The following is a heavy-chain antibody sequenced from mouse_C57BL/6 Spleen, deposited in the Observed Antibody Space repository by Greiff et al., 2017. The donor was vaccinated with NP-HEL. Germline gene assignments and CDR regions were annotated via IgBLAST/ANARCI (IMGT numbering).Heavy chain of an antibody. CDR2: IHPNSGST. J-gene: IGHJ2*01. CDR1: GYTFTSYW. CDR3: ARDVYDYDGDYFDY. D-gene: IGHD2-4*01. Sequence: QVQLQQSGAELVKPGASVKLSCKASGYTFTSYWMHWVKQRPGQGLEWIGMIHPNSGSTNYNEKFKSKATLTVDKSSSTAYMQLSSLTSEDSAVYYCARDVYDYDGDYFDYWGQGTTLTVSS. V-gene: IGHV1-64*01.